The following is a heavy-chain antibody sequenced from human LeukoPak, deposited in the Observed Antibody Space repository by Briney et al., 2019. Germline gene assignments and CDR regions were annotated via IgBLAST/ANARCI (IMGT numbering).Heavy chain of an antibody. CDR2: INPSGGST. CDR1: GYTFTSYY. Sequence: ASVKVSCKASGYTFTSYYMHWVRQAPGQGLEWMGIINPSGGSTSYAQKFQGRVTMTRDTSKNQFSLKLSSVTAADTAVYYCAREGGYDRGYYFDYGAQEPLVTVSS. J-gene: IGHJ4*02. CDR3: AREGGYDRGYYFDY. D-gene: IGHD3-22*01. V-gene: IGHV1-46*01.